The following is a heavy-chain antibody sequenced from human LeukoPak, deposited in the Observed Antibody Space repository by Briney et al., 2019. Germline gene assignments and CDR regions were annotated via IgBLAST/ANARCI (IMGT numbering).Heavy chain of an antibody. CDR1: GFTFSSYA. J-gene: IGHJ6*02. CDR3: AKAAAGTYYYYGMDV. D-gene: IGHD6-13*01. CDR2: ISGSGGST. Sequence: GGSLTLSCAASGFTFSSYAMSWVRQAPGKGLEWVSAISGSGGSTYYADSVKGRFTISRDNSKNTLYLQMNSLRAEDTAVYYCAKAAAGTYYYYGMDVWGQGTTVTVSS. V-gene: IGHV3-23*01.